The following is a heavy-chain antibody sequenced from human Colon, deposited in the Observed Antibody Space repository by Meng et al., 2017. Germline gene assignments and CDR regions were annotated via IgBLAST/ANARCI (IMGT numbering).Heavy chain of an antibody. Sequence: ASVKVSCKVSGWTLTELSIHWVRQAPGQGLEWMGSFDPDDDETVYAQNFQGRLTMTEDTSANTAYMELSGLRSDDTAVYFCSSDRRLGAFNFWGQGTLVTVSS. CDR3: SSDRRLGAFNF. V-gene: IGHV1-24*01. J-gene: IGHJ4*02. CDR1: GWTLTELS. D-gene: IGHD1-26*01. CDR2: FDPDDDET.